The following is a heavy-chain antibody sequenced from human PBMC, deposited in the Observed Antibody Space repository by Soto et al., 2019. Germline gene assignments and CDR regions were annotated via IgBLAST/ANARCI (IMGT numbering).Heavy chain of an antibody. CDR3: ATWSQYCSGGICAKDAFDV. V-gene: IGHV4-39*01. CDR2: IYYTGST. Sequence: SETLSLTCASSGGSVITGRYDGGWIRQPPGKGLGWSGDIYYTGSTYYNPSLKSRVTIFADTSKNQFSLKMSSVTAADTAVYYCATWSQYCSGGICAKDAFDVWGQGTMVNVS. J-gene: IGHJ3*01. D-gene: IGHD2-15*01. CDR1: GGSVITGRYD.